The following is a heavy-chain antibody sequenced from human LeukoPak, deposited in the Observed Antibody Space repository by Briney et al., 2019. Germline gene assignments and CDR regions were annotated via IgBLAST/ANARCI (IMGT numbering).Heavy chain of an antibody. CDR2: ISAYNGNT. V-gene: IGHV1-18*04. J-gene: IGHJ4*02. CDR3: ARASSSIVATIRGVDY. D-gene: IGHD5-12*01. Sequence: ASVTVSCKASAYTFTGYYMHWVRQAPGQGLEWMGWISAYNGNTIYAQKLQGRVTLTTDTSTSTAYMELRSLRSDDTAVYYCARASSSIVATIRGVDYWGQGTLVTVSS. CDR1: AYTFTGYY.